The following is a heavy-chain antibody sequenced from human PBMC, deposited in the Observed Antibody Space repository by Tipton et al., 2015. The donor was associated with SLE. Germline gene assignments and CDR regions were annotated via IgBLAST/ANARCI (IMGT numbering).Heavy chain of an antibody. V-gene: IGHV3-74*01. Sequence: SLRLSCAASGFIVSNNYMSWIRQAPGKGLVWVSRISPDGSTSYADSVKGRFSISRDNAKNTVHLQMNSLRAEDTAVYYCASQYYDILTGYPYYFDYWGQGTLVTVSS. D-gene: IGHD3-9*01. J-gene: IGHJ4*02. CDR3: ASQYYDILTGYPYYFDY. CDR2: ISPDGST. CDR1: GFIVSNNY.